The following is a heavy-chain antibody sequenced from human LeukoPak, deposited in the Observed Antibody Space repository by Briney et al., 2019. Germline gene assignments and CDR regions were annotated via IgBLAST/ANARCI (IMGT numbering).Heavy chain of an antibody. CDR1: GFTFSSYA. J-gene: IGHJ4*02. Sequence: GGSLRLSCAASGFTFSSYAMSWVRQAPGKGLEWVSAISGSGGSTYYADSVEGRFTISRDNSKNTLYLQMNSLRAEDTAVYYCAEAPWYSNYGSFDYWGQGTLVTVSS. CDR3: AEAPWYSNYGSFDY. CDR2: ISGSGGST. D-gene: IGHD4-11*01. V-gene: IGHV3-23*01.